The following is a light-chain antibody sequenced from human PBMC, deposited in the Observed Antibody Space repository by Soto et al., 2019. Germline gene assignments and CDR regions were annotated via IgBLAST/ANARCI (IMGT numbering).Light chain of an antibody. J-gene: IGKJ4*01. CDR2: DAS. V-gene: IGKV3-20*01. Sequence: EIVLTQSPATLSLSPGERATLSCRASQSVSSYLAWYQQKPGQAPRLLIYDASNRATGIPDRFSGSGSGTDFTLTISRLEPEDFAVYYCQQFGSSPLLTFGGGTKVDIK. CDR1: QSVSSY. CDR3: QQFGSSPLLT.